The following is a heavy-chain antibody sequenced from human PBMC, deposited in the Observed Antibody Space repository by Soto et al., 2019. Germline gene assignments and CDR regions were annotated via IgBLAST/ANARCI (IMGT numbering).Heavy chain of an antibody. D-gene: IGHD3-9*01. CDR3: AREGDDSDWNDAFDI. CDR1: GGSISSGGYY. CDR2: IYYSGST. V-gene: IGHV4-31*03. Sequence: SETLSLTCTVSGGSISSGGYYWSWIRQHPGKGLEWIGYIYYSGSTYYNPSLKSRVTISVDTSKNQFSLKLSSVTAADTAVYYCAREGDDSDWNDAFDIWGQGTMVTVSS. J-gene: IGHJ3*02.